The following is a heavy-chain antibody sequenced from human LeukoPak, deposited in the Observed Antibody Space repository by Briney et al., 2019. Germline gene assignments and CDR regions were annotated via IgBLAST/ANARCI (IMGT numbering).Heavy chain of an antibody. J-gene: IGHJ6*02. CDR3: ARGSGHDRVYYYGMDV. D-gene: IGHD5-12*01. CDR1: GFTFNKYW. V-gene: IGHV3-7*03. Sequence: GGSLRLSCAASGFTFNKYWMTWVRRAPGKGLEWVANIHQDGSEKSYVDSVKGRFTISRDNTKNSLYLQMNSLRVEDTALHYCARGSGHDRVYYYGMDVWGQGTTVTVS. CDR2: IHQDGSEK.